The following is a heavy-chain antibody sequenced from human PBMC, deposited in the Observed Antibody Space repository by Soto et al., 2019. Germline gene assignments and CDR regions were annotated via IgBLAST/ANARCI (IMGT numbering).Heavy chain of an antibody. Sequence: GGSLRLSCTASGFTFGDYAMSWFRQAPGKGLEWVGFIRSKAYSGTAEYAASVKGRFTISRDDSKSIAYLQSNRLKTEETAVYYCIRGYVGYETSCVAFEIWGKGTMVTVSS. CDR1: GFTFGDYA. CDR2: IRSKAYSGTA. J-gene: IGHJ3*02. CDR3: IRGYVGYETSCVAFEI. D-gene: IGHD5-12*01. V-gene: IGHV3-49*03.